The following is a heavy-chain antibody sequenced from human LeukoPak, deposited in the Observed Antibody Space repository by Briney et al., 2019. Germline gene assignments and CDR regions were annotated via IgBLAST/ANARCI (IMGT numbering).Heavy chain of an antibody. Sequence: GGALGLSCAASGFTFSGYSMNWVRQAPGKGLGWVSAISSSSRYIYYADSVTGRFTISRDNAKNSLYLQMNSLRAEDTAVYYCARARAVAGPDAFDIWGQGTMVTVSS. J-gene: IGHJ3*02. D-gene: IGHD6-19*01. V-gene: IGHV3-21*06. CDR1: GFTFSGYS. CDR3: ARARAVAGPDAFDI. CDR2: ISSSSRYI.